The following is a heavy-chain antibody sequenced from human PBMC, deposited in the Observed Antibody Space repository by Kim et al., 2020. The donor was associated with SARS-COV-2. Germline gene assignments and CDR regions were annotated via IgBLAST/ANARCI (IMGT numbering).Heavy chain of an antibody. Sequence: GGSLRLSCAASGFTVSSTYMTWVRQAPGKGLEWVALIYSGARTNYADSVKGRFTISRHNSKNTVYLQMNRLRTEDTAMYYCARTYCGNDYHFDSWGKGTLVTVSS. J-gene: IGHJ4*02. CDR1: GFTVSSTY. D-gene: IGHD2-21*02. V-gene: IGHV3-53*04. CDR3: ARTYCGNDYHFDS. CDR2: IYSGART.